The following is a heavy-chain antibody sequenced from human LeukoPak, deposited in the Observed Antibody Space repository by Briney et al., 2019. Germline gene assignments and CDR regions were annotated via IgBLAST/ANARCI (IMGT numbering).Heavy chain of an antibody. CDR3: ARVQWWELLCWFDP. J-gene: IGHJ5*02. Sequence: SETLSLTCTVSGGSISNNYWSWFRQPPGKGLEWIGHIYYSGSTYYNPSLKSRVTISVDTSKNQFSLKLSSVTAADTAVYYCARVQWWELLCWFDPWGQGTLVTVSS. CDR2: IYYSGST. D-gene: IGHD1-26*01. CDR1: GGSISNNY. V-gene: IGHV4-59*04.